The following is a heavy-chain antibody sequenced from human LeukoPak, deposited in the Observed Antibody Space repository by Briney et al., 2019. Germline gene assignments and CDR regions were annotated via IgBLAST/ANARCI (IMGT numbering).Heavy chain of an antibody. D-gene: IGHD2-2*01. CDR2: ISGSGGST. Sequence: GGSLRLSCAASGFTFSSYAMSWVRQAPGKGLEWVSAISGSGGSTYYADSVKGRFTISRDNSKNTLYLQMNSLRAEDTAVYYCANLSPRGYCSSTSCRYYFDYWGQGTLVTVSS. J-gene: IGHJ4*02. CDR1: GFTFSSYA. V-gene: IGHV3-23*01. CDR3: ANLSPRGYCSSTSCRYYFDY.